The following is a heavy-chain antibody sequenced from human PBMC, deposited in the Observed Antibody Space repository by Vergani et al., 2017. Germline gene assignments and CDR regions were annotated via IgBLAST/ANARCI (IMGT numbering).Heavy chain of an antibody. Sequence: EVQLLQSAGAVVQPGGSLRFSCLASVFPFSSHALSCVRQGHGQGLEWVSSIKKTGDSTHYADSVKGRFTISRDKSKNTLYLQMNSLRVEDTAVYYCGRGSDNYNWGQGTLVTVSS. J-gene: IGHJ4*02. CDR2: IKKTGDST. CDR1: VFPFSSHA. V-gene: IGHV3-23*01. CDR3: GRGSDNYN. D-gene: IGHD5-24*01.